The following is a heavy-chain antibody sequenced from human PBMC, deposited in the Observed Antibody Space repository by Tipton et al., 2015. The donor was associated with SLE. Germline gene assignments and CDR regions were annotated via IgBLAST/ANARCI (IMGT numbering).Heavy chain of an antibody. D-gene: IGHD7-27*01. CDR1: GGSISSGSYY. CDR3: ARGGLGISYYYYMDV. Sequence: TLSLTCTVSGGSISSGSYYWSWIRQPAGKGLEWIGYVYYNGDTSYSPALKSRVTVSVDTSKNQFSLKLSSVTAADTAVYYCARGGLGISYYYYMDVWGKGTTVTVSS. CDR2: VYYNGDT. J-gene: IGHJ6*03. V-gene: IGHV4-61*10.